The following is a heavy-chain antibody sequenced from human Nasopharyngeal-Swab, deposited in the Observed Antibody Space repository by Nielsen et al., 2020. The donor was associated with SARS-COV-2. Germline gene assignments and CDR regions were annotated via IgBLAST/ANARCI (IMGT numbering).Heavy chain of an antibody. J-gene: IGHJ3*02. D-gene: IGHD5-12*01. Sequence: WIRQPPGKGLEWVAVISYDGSNNDYADSVKGRFSISRDNSKNALYLQMNSLRAEDTAVYYCAREEVVATSWRAFDIWGQGTMVTVSS. CDR3: AREEVVATSWRAFDI. CDR2: ISYDGSNN. V-gene: IGHV3-30-3*01.